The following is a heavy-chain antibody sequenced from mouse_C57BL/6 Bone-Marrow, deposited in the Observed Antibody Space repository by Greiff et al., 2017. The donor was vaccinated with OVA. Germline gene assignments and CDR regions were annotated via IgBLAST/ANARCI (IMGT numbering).Heavy chain of an antibody. J-gene: IGHJ2*01. CDR3: AGEVYGSSYFDY. V-gene: IGHV1-81*01. D-gene: IGHD1-1*01. Sequence: VQLQQSGAELARPGASVKLSCKASGYTFTSYGISWVKQRTGQGLEWIGEIYPRSGNTYYNEKFKGKATLTADKSSSTAYMELRSLTSEDSAVYFCAGEVYGSSYFDYWGQGTTLTVSS. CDR2: IYPRSGNT. CDR1: GYTFTSYG.